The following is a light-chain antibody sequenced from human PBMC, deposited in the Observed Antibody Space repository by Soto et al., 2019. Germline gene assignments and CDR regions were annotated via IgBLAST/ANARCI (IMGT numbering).Light chain of an antibody. V-gene: IGKV4-1*01. J-gene: IGKJ5*01. CDR1: QSVVFSSNNKNY. CDR3: PQSYSTPIT. CDR2: WAS. Sequence: DIVMTQSPDSLAVSLGERATINCKSSQSVVFSSNNKNYLAWYQQKPGQPPKLLIYWASTRESGVPNRFSGSGSGTDFTLTISNLQAEDVAVYYCPQSYSTPITFGQGTRLEIK.